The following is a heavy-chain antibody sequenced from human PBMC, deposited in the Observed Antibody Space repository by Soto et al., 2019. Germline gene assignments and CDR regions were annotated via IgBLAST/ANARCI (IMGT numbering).Heavy chain of an antibody. Sequence: SETLSLTCTVSGGSISSSSYYWGWIRQHPGKGLEWIGSIYYSGSTYYNPSLKSRVTISVDTSKNQFSLKLSSVTAADTAVYYCARGYCSGGSCYSGGYSYGPQAVDYWGQGTLVTVSS. D-gene: IGHD2-15*01. CDR2: IYYSGST. J-gene: IGHJ4*02. CDR3: ARGYCSGGSCYSGGYSYGPQAVDY. V-gene: IGHV4-39*01. CDR1: GGSISSSSYY.